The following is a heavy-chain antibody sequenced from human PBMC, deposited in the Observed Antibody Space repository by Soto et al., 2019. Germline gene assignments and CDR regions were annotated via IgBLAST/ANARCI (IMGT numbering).Heavy chain of an antibody. J-gene: IGHJ4*02. CDR1: GGSISSYY. V-gene: IGHV4-59*01. CDR2: IYYSGST. CDR3: ARGRDHFDY. Sequence: SETLSLTCTVSGGSISSYYWSWIRQPPGKGLEWIGYIYYSGSTNYNPSLKSRVTISVDTSKNQFSLKLSSVTAADTAVYYCARGRDHFDYWGQGTLVTVSS.